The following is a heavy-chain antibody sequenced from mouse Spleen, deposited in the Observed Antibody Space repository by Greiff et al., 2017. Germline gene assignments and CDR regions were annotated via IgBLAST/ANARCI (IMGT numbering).Heavy chain of an antibody. CDR3: ARWDTTVVADWYFDV. CDR2: IDPSDSYT. Sequence: QVQLKQPGAELVRPGTSVKLSCKASGYTFTSYWMHWVKQRPGQGLEWIGVIDPSDSYTNYNQKFKGKATLTVDTSSSTAYMQLSSLTSEDSAVYYCARWDTTVVADWYFDVWGAGTTVTVSS. CDR1: GYTFTSYW. J-gene: IGHJ1*01. D-gene: IGHD1-1*01. V-gene: IGHV1-59*01.